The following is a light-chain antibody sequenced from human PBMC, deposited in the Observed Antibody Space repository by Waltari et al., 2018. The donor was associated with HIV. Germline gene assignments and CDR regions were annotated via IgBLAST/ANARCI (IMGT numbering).Light chain of an antibody. CDR1: QSISSY. CDR3: QQSYSTPLT. CDR2: AAS. J-gene: IGKJ4*01. Sequence: DFQMTQSTSSLSASVGDSVTITCRASQSISSYLNWYQQKPGKAPKLLIYAASSLQSGVPSRFSGSGSGTDFTLTISSLQPEDFATYYCQQSYSTPLTFGGGTKVEIK. V-gene: IGKV1-39*01.